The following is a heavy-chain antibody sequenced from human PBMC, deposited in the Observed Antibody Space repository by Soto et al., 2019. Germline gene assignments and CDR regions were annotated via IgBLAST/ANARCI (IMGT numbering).Heavy chain of an antibody. CDR1: GYILTGYS. CDR2: IDPNRGAT. CDR3: ARGYGSSPNMELRFGMDV. D-gene: IGHD5-18*01. J-gene: IGHJ6*02. Sequence: QVYLVQSGAEVRRPGASVKVSCTAFGYILTGYSLHWVRQAPGQGLEWMGWIDPNRGATNSAEKFHGMVSMTRDTSISAASLELSSLRSDDTAVYYCARGYGSSPNMELRFGMDVWGQGTTISVSS. V-gene: IGHV1-2*02.